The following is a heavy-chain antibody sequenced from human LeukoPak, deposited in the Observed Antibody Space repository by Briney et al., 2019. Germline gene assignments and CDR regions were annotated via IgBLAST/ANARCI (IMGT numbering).Heavy chain of an antibody. CDR1: GVTFSTYA. CDR3: AKDFSENYPIRGSFDY. Sequence: GGSLRLSCAAAGVTFSTYAMNWVRQAPGKGQEWISGISASGGSTYDADSVKGRFTISRDNSKNRVHLQMNSLRAEDTAVYYCAKDFSENYPIRGSFDYWGQGTLVTVSS. CDR2: ISASGGST. J-gene: IGHJ4*02. D-gene: IGHD1-26*01. V-gene: IGHV3-23*01.